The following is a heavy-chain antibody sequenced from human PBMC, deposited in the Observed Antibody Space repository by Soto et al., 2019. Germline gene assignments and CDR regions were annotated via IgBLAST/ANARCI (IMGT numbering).Heavy chain of an antibody. CDR1: GGTFGNSA. V-gene: IGHV1-69*12. CDR3: ARDKDRQQLGGNYYDGIDV. D-gene: IGHD3-3*02. J-gene: IGHJ6*04. CDR2: IIPIFPTP. Sequence: QVQLVQSGAEVKKPGSSVTVSCKASGGTFGNSAISWARQAPGQGLEWMGGIIPIFPTPDYGKEFQGRVTISADQSTTTAYMELTSLRSEGTAVYYCARDKDRQQLGGNYYDGIDVWGEGTTVTVSS.